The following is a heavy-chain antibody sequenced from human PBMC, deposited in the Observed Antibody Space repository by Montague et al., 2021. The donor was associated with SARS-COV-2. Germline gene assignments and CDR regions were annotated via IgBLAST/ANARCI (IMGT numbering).Heavy chain of an antibody. V-gene: IGHV3-23*03. CDR3: ARGPVSDGFDV. D-gene: IGHD1-14*01. Sequence: SLRLSCAVSGFTFSNYAMSWVRQAPGKGLEWVSFIYGGGTYIYYADSVKGRFTISRDDSENALYLQMSSLRAEDTAVYYCARGPVSDGFDVWGQGTMVTVSS. CDR1: GFTFSNYA. CDR2: IYGGGTYI. J-gene: IGHJ3*01.